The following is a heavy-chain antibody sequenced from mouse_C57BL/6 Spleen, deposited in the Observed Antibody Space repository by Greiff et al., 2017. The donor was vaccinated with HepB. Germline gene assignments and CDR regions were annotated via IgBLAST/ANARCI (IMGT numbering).Heavy chain of an antibody. CDR2: IYPGSGST. V-gene: IGHV1-55*01. J-gene: IGHJ1*03. CDR3: ARGTTVVANPRGV. CDR1: GYTFTSYW. D-gene: IGHD1-1*01. Sequence: QVQLQQPGAELVKPGASVKMSCKASGYTFTSYWITWVKQRPGQGLEWIGDIYPGSGSTNYNEKFKSKATLTVDTSSSTAYMQLSSLTSEDSAVYYGARGTTVVANPRGVWGTGTTVTVSS.